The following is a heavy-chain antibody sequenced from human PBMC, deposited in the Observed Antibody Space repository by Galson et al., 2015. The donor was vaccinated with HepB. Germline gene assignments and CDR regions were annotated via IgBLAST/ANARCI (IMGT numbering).Heavy chain of an antibody. V-gene: IGHV3-30*02. CDR3: ARGSTVDLNIDF. CDR1: GFTFRSHG. Sequence: SLRLSCAASGFTFRSHGMHWVRQAPGKGLEWVTFIRYDESNRYYADSVRGRFSISRDNYKNTQYLEMNSLRAEDTAVYYCARGSTVDLNIDFWGQGTLVTVSS. D-gene: IGHD4-17*01. CDR2: IRYDESNR. J-gene: IGHJ4*02.